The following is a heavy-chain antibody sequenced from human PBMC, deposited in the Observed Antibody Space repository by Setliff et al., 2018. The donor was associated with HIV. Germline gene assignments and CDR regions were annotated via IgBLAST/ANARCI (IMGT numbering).Heavy chain of an antibody. D-gene: IGHD3-9*01. J-gene: IGHJ3*02. CDR1: GYTFIHYD. CDR2: INTDTGNT. CDR3: ARGMNAVRYFDWLDAFDI. V-gene: IGHV1-3*04. Sequence: ASVKVSCKTSGYTFIHYDSHWVRQAPGERLEWLGWINTDTGNTKYSQKFQDRLTFTRDTSALTADMELSSLRSEDTAVYFCARGMNAVRYFDWLDAFDIWGQGTMVTVSS.